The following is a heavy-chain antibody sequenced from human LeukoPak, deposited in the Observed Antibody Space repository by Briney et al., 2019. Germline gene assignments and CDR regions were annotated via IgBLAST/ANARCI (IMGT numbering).Heavy chain of an antibody. CDR1: GFPLRTSGIC. D-gene: IGHD5-12*01. J-gene: IGHJ4*02. CDR3: ARTPSGYVSSFDY. V-gene: IGHV2-70*01. Sequence: SGPALVKPTQPLTLTCTFSGFPLRTSGICVSWIRQPPRKALEWHALSDFDDDKFYSTSLKTKLTVYKDTAKNQVVLTMTNMDPVDTATCYCARTPSGYVSSFDYWGQGTLVTVSS. CDR2: SDFDDDK.